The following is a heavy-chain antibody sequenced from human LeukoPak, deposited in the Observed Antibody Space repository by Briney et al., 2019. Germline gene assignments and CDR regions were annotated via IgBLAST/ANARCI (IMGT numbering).Heavy chain of an antibody. CDR2: IYCRGST. Sequence: SETLSLTCAVSGGSISSGDYYWSRIRQPPGKGLEWIGYIYCRGSTYYNPSLKSRVTMSVDMSKNQFSLKLSSVTAADTAVYYCAREGSLPSYYYYYMDVWGKGTTVTVSS. CDR3: AREGSLPSYYYYYMDV. V-gene: IGHV4-30-4*08. J-gene: IGHJ6*03. CDR1: GGSISSGDYY. D-gene: IGHD6-19*01.